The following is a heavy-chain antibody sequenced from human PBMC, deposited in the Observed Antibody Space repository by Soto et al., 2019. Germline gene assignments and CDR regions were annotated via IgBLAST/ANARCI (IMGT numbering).Heavy chain of an antibody. CDR1: GYTFTSYA. J-gene: IGHJ6*02. CDR3: ARRELADYYYYGMDV. Sequence: ASVKVSCKASGYTFTSYAMHWVRQAPGQRLERMGWINAGNGNTKYSQKFQGRVTITRDTSASTAYMELSSLRSEDTAVYYCARRELADYYYYGMDVWGQGTTVTVSS. D-gene: IGHD3-3*02. V-gene: IGHV1-3*01. CDR2: INAGNGNT.